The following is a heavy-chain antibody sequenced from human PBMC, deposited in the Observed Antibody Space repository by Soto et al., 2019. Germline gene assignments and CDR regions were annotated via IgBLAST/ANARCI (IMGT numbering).Heavy chain of an antibody. D-gene: IGHD5-12*01. CDR2: MNPNSGDT. Sequence: QVQLVQSGAEVKKPGASVTVSCKASGYRFSDYYLHWVRQAPGQGPEWMGWMNPNSGDTKYAQKFKGGVTMTRDTSVRTAFMELNWLKSDDTAVYYCARESGGATATLDYYYFYMDVWGIGTTVTVSS. V-gene: IGHV1-2*02. CDR3: ARESGGATATLDYYYFYMDV. J-gene: IGHJ6*03. CDR1: GYRFSDYY.